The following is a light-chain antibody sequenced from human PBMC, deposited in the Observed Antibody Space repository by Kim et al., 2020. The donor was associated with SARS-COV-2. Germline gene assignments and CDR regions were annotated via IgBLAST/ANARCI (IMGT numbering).Light chain of an antibody. V-gene: IGKV1-27*01. CDR3: KKYSGASCA. CDR2: AAS. CDR1: QGISND. Sequence: DIQMTQSPSSLSASVGDRVTITCRASQGISNDLAWYQQKPGKVPKLLIYAASALRSGVPFRFSGSGSGTDFTLTISSLQPEDAASYYCKKYSGASCAFGKGTKLEI. J-gene: IGKJ2*02.